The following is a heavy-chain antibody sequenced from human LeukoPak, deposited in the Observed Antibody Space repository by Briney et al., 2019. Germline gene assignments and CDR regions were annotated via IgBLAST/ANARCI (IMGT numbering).Heavy chain of an antibody. D-gene: IGHD3-22*01. CDR2: IYPSGST. Sequence: PSQTLSLTCTVSGASIISGSYYWSWIRQPAGKGLEWIGRIYPSGSTNYNPSLKSRVTISVDTSKNQFSLKLNSVTAADTAVYYCARARGDDSSGYGYWGQGTRVTVSS. CDR1: GASIISGSYY. V-gene: IGHV4-61*02. CDR3: ARARGDDSSGYGY. J-gene: IGHJ4*02.